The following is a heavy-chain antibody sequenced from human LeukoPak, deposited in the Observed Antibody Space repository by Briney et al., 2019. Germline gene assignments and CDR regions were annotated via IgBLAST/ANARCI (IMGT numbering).Heavy chain of an antibody. J-gene: IGHJ4*02. D-gene: IGHD3-16*01. CDR2: IYYSGST. CDR3: ARSRGGLDYAWGSYVFDY. CDR1: GGSISSYY. Sequence: SETLSLTCTVSGGSISSYYWSWIRQPPGKGLEWIGYIYYSGSTNYNPSLKSRVTISVDTSKNQFSLKLSSVTAADTAVYYCARSRGGLDYAWGSYVFDYWGQGTLVTVSS. V-gene: IGHV4-59*01.